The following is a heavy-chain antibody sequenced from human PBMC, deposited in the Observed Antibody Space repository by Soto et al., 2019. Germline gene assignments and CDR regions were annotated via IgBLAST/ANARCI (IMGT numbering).Heavy chain of an antibody. CDR1: GYTFTSYY. J-gene: IGHJ5*02. CDR3: ARGITATAGDWLDP. Sequence: ASVKVSCKASGYTFTSYYMHWLRQAPGQGLEWMGIINPSSGSTNFARKFQGRVTLTTDTSTSTLFMDLNSLRSEDTAVYYCARGITATAGDWLDPWGQGTLVTVS. CDR2: INPSSGST. D-gene: IGHD1-20*01. V-gene: IGHV1-46*01.